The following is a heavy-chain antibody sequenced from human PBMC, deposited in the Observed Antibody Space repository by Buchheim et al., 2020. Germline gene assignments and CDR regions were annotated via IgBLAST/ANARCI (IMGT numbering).Heavy chain of an antibody. Sequence: QVQLQESGPGLVKPSQTLSLTCAVSGGSISSGGYSWSWIRQPPGKGLEWIGYIYYSGRTYYNPSLKSRVTISVDTSKNHFSLELSAVTAADTDVYCCARDGGNSENYYYGMDVWGQGTT. CDR2: IYYSGRT. D-gene: IGHD4-23*01. V-gene: IGHV4-30-4*07. CDR1: GGSISSGGYS. J-gene: IGHJ6*02. CDR3: ARDGGNSENYYYGMDV.